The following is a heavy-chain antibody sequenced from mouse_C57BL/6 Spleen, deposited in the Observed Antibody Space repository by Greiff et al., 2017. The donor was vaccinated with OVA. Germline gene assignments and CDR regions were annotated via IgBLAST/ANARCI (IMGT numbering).Heavy chain of an antibody. V-gene: IGHV1-80*01. J-gene: IGHJ3*01. D-gene: IGHD3-2*02. CDR1: GYAFSSYW. CDR3: ARSAQATWFAY. Sequence: LVESGASVKISCKASGYAFSSYWMNWVKQRPGKGLEWIGQIYPGDGDTNYNGKFKGKATLTADKSSSTAYMQLSSLTSEDSAVYFCARSAQATWFAYWGQGTLVTVSA. CDR2: IYPGDGDT.